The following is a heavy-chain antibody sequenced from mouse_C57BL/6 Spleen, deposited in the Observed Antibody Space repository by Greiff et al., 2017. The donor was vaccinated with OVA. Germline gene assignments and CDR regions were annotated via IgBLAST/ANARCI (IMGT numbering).Heavy chain of an antibody. Sequence: VQLQQPGAELVKPGASVKLSCKASGYTFTSYWMHWVKQRPGRGLEWIGRIDPNSGGTKYNEKFKSKATLTVDKPSSTAYMQLSSLTSEDSSVYYCARSDTTVVATNFDYWGQGTTLTVSS. CDR1: GYTFTSYW. CDR3: ARSDTTVVATNFDY. CDR2: IDPNSGGT. J-gene: IGHJ2*01. V-gene: IGHV1-72*01. D-gene: IGHD1-1*01.